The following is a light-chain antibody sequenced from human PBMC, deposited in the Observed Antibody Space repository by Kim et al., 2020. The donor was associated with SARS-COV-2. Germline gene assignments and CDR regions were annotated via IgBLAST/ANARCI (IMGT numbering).Light chain of an antibody. Sequence: SITISCTGTSRYVGTYTLVSSYQQHPGKAPEVMIYDDTQRPSGFSNRFSGSRSGNTASLTISGLQPEDEADYYCCSYATSSTSWVFGGGTQLTVL. CDR3: CSYATSSTSWV. V-gene: IGLV2-23*01. J-gene: IGLJ3*02. CDR1: SRYVGTYTL. CDR2: DDT.